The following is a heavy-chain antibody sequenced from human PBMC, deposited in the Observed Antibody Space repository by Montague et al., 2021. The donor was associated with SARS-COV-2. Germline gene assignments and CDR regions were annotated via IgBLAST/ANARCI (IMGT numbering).Heavy chain of an antibody. CDR2: TYYRSKWYN. CDR3: ARIPVGSKYYFDF. Sequence: CAISGDSDASDKATWNWERQTSARGPEGLGRTYYRSKWYNDYAESVKSRITIDPDTSKHQFSLHLNSVTPEDTAVYYCARIPVGSKYYFDFRGQGTLVTVSS. V-gene: IGHV6-1*01. CDR1: GDSDASDKAT. D-gene: IGHD2-2*01. J-gene: IGHJ4*02.